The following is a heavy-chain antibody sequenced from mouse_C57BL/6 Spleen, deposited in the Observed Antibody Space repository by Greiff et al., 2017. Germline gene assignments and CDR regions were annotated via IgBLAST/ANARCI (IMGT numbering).Heavy chain of an antibody. D-gene: IGHD1-1*01. CDR1: GYTFTSYW. V-gene: IGHV1-69*01. J-gene: IGHJ3*01. CDR2: IDPSDSYT. Sequence: QVQLQQPGAELVMPGASVKLSCKASGYTFTSYWMHWVKQRPGQGLEWIGEIDPSDSYTNYNQKFKGKFTLTVDKSSSTAYMQLSSLTSEDSAVYYCARWDYGSSPFAYWGQGTLVTVSA. CDR3: ARWDYGSSPFAY.